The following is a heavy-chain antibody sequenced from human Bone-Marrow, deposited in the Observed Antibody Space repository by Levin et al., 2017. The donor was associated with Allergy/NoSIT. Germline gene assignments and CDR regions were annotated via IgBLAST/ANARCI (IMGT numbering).Heavy chain of an antibody. CDR3: ARASSGSILRQDY. D-gene: IGHD3-3*01. V-gene: IGHV3-48*04. CDR2: VSSRSSTI. Sequence: GGSLRLSCAASGFTFSSYNMNWVRQAPGKGLEWVSYVSSRSSTIYYADSVKGRFTISRDNAKNSLYLQMNSLRAEDTAVYFCARASSGSILRQDYWGQGTLVTVSS. CDR1: GFTFSSYN. J-gene: IGHJ4*02.